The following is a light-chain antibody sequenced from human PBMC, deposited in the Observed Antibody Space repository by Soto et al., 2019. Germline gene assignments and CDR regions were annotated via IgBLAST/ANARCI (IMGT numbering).Light chain of an antibody. Sequence: SYVLTQPPSVSVAPGQTARITCGGNNIGSKSVHWYQQKPGQAPVLVVYDDSGRPSGIPERFSGSNSGNTATLTISRVEAGDEADYYCQVWETTSDHPGYVFGSGTKVTVL. CDR1: NIGSKS. CDR3: QVWETTSDHPGYV. CDR2: DDS. V-gene: IGLV3-21*02. J-gene: IGLJ1*01.